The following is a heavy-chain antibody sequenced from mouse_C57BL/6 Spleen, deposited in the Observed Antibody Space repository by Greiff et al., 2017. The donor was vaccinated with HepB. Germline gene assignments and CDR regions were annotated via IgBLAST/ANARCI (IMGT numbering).Heavy chain of an antibody. J-gene: IGHJ3*01. CDR3: ARNYGSSYGAWFAY. Sequence: VQLQQSGAELVRPGASVKLSCKASGYTFTDYYINWVKQRPGQGLEWIARIYPGSGNTYYNEKFKGKATLTAETSSSTAYMQLSSLTSEDSAVYFCARNYGSSYGAWFAYWGQGTRVTVSA. CDR2: IYPGSGNT. V-gene: IGHV1-76*01. CDR1: GYTFTDYY. D-gene: IGHD1-1*01.